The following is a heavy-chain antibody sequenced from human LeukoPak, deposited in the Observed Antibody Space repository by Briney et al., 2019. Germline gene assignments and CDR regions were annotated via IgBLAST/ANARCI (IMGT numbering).Heavy chain of an antibody. CDR2: ISSSSSYI. D-gene: IGHD4-23*01. V-gene: IGHV3-21*01. CDR1: GGSFSGYY. Sequence: PSETLSLTCAVYGGSFSGYYWSWIRQPPGKGLEWVSSISSSSSYIYYADSVKGRFTISRDNAKNSLHLQMNSLRAEDTAVYYCARVGYGGNSRGIVDYWGQGTLVTVSS. J-gene: IGHJ4*02. CDR3: ARVGYGGNSRGIVDY.